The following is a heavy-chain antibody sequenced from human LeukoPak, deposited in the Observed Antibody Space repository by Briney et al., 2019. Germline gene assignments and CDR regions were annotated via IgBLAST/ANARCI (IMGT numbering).Heavy chain of an antibody. D-gene: IGHD2-8*01. V-gene: IGHV3-23*01. J-gene: IGHJ4*02. Sequence: PGGSLRLSCAAAGFTFSSYAMSWVRQAPGKGLEWVSDISGSGDTTYYADSVKGRFTISRDNSKNTLYLQMNSLRAEDTAVYYCAKDRRIETVLSADYDYWGQGTLVTVSS. CDR3: AKDRRIETVLSADYDY. CDR1: GFTFSSYA. CDR2: ISGSGDTT.